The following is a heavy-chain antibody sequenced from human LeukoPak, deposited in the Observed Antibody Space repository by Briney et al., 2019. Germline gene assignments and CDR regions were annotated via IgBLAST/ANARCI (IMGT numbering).Heavy chain of an antibody. CDR1: GGSISSSSYY. CDR3: ARAMMEGGYNWFDP. J-gene: IGHJ5*02. CDR2: IYYSGST. D-gene: IGHD3-22*01. Sequence: SETLSLTCTVSGGSISSSSYYWGWIRQPPGKGLEWIGSIYYSGSTYYNPSLKSRVTISVDTSKNQFSLKLSSVTAADTAVYYCARAMMEGGYNWFDPWGQGTLVTVSS. V-gene: IGHV4-39*07.